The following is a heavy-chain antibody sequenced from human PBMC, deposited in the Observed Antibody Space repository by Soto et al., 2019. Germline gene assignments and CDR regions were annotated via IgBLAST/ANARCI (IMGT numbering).Heavy chain of an antibody. Sequence: PGGSLRLSCAASGFTFDDYGMSWVRQAPGKGLEWVSGINWNGGSTGYADSVKGRFTISRDNAKNSLYLQMNSLRAEDTALYHCARAGSGYYDSSGYHRGPFDYWGQGTLVTVSS. CDR1: GFTFDDYG. CDR2: INWNGGST. D-gene: IGHD3-22*01. CDR3: ARAGSGYYDSSGYHRGPFDY. V-gene: IGHV3-20*01. J-gene: IGHJ4*02.